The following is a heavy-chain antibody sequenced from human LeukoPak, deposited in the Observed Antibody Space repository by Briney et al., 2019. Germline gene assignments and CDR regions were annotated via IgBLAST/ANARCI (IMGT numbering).Heavy chain of an antibody. J-gene: IGHJ5*02. CDR1: GGSISSYY. CDR2: IYTSGST. CDR3: ARDLSYYDFWSGYYTGYWFDH. Sequence: SETLSLTCTVSGGSISSYYWSWIRQPAGKGLEWIGRIYTSGSTNYNPSLKSRVTMSVDTSKNQFSLKLSSVTAADTAVYYCARDLSYYDFWSGYYTGYWFDHWGQGTLVTVSS. V-gene: IGHV4-4*07. D-gene: IGHD3-3*01.